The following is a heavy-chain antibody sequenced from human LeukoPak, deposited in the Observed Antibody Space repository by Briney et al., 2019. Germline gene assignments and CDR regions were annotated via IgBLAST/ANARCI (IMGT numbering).Heavy chain of an antibody. CDR1: GGSISSGTNY. Sequence: SETLSLTCTVSGGSISSGTNYRSWIRQPAGKGLEWIGRISTSGSTNYNPSLKSRVTMSVDTSKNQFSLNLSSVTAADTAVYYCARGSARMVANPLFDYWGRGTLVTVSS. CDR2: ISTSGST. CDR3: ARGSARMVANPLFDY. D-gene: IGHD5-12*01. J-gene: IGHJ4*02. V-gene: IGHV4-61*02.